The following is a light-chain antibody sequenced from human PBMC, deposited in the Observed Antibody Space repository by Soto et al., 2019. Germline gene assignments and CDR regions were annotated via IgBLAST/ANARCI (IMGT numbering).Light chain of an antibody. CDR3: SSYAGSSNV. CDR1: SSDVGGYNY. CDR2: EVN. J-gene: IGLJ1*01. V-gene: IGLV2-8*01. Sequence: LTQSPSVSVSPGQTASISCSGTSSDVGGYNYVSWYQQHPGKAPKLMIYEVNKRPSGVPDRFSGSKSGNTASLTVSGLQAEDEADYYCSSYAGSSNVFGTGTKLTVL.